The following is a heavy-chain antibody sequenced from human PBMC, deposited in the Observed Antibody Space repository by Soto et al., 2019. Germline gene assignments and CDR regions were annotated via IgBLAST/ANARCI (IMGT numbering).Heavy chain of an antibody. CDR3: ARCKQKVIHCAMDV. CDR2: INYDGSSK. D-gene: IGHD2-21*01. Sequence: QVHLVESGGGAVQAGRSLRVSCATSGFIFSAYGMHWVRQAPGKGLEWVAFINYDGSSKFYGDSVKGRFTVSRDNSKNTVFLQSNSLRGEDTATYYCARCKQKVIHCAMDVWGQGATVTVTS. CDR1: GFIFSAYG. J-gene: IGHJ6*02. V-gene: IGHV3-33*01.